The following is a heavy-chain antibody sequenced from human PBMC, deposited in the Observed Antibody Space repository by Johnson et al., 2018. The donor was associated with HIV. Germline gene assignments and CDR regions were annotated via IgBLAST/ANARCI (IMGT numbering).Heavy chain of an antibody. V-gene: IGHV3-9*01. D-gene: IGHD3-3*01. J-gene: IGHJ3*02. CDR3: AKALGGYAFDI. Sequence: VQLVESGGGLVQPGRSLRLSCAASGFTFDDYAMHWVRQAPGKGLEWVSGISWNSGNIGYADSVKGRFTISRDNAKNSLYLQMNSLRAEDTAVYYCAKALGGYAFDIWGQGTMVIVSS. CDR2: ISWNSGNI. CDR1: GFTFDDYA.